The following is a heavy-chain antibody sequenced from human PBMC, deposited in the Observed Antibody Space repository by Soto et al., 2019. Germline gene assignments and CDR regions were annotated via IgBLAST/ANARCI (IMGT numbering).Heavy chain of an antibody. V-gene: IGHV5-51*01. D-gene: IGHD1-20*01. CDR3: ARQAVSSITGTPGYYYYGMDV. CDR1: GYSFTSYW. J-gene: IGHJ6*02. Sequence: GESLKISCKGSGYSFTSYWIGWVRQMPGKGLEWMGIIYPGDSDTRYSPSFQGQVTISAHKSISTAYLQWSSLKASDTAMYYCARQAVSSITGTPGYYYYGMDVWGQGTTVTVSS. CDR2: IYPGDSDT.